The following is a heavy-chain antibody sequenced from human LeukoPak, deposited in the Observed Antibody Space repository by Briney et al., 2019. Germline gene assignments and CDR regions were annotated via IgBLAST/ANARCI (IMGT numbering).Heavy chain of an antibody. D-gene: IGHD2-15*01. CDR1: GFTFSSSA. CDR3: AKQLGYCSDGSCYFPY. CDR2: ISNNGGYT. V-gene: IGHV3-23*01. J-gene: IGHJ4*02. Sequence: GGSLRLSCAASGFTFSSSAMSWVRQAPGKGLEWVSAISNNGGYTYYADSVQGRFTISRDNSKSTLCLQMNSLRAEDAAVYYCAKQLGYCSDGSCYFPYWGQGTLVAVSS.